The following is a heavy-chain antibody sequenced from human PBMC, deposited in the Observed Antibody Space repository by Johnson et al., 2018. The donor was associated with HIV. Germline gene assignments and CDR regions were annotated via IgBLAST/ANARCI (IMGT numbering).Heavy chain of an antibody. CDR1: GFTVSSNY. CDR3: ARPSVIPHGGGCDV. Sequence: VQLVESGGGLVQPGGSLRLSCAASGFTVSSNYMSWVRQAPGKGLEWVSAISGGGGRTFYADSVKGRFTISRDNSKNTLYLEMNSLRAEDTAVYYCARPSVIPHGGGCDVWGRGTMVVVST. V-gene: IGHV3-23*04. CDR2: ISGGGGRT. J-gene: IGHJ3*01. D-gene: IGHD2-15*01.